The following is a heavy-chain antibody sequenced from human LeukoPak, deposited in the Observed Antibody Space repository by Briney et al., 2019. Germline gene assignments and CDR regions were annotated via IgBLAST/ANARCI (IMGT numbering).Heavy chain of an antibody. V-gene: IGHV6-1*01. CDR1: GDSVSGNSVT. CDR2: TFYRSTWYN. J-gene: IGHJ5*02. Sequence: SQTLSLTCAISGDSVSGNSVTWNWIRQSPSRGLEWLGRTFYRSTWYNDYAVSVRGRITVNPDTSKNQFSLHLNSVTPEDTAVYYCARRLTQYDCFDPWGQGILVTVSS. D-gene: IGHD2-2*01. CDR3: ARRLTQYDCFDP.